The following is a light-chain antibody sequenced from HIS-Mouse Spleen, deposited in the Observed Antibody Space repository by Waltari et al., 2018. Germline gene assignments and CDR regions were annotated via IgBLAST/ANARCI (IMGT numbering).Light chain of an antibody. J-gene: IGLJ3*02. V-gene: IGLV1-47*01. CDR1: SSNIGSNY. CDR3: AAWDDSLSGPV. Sequence: QSVLTQPPSASGTPGQRVTISCSGSSSNIGSNYVYWYKQLPGTAPKRLIYRNNQRPSGVPDRFSGSKSGTSASLAISGLRSEDEADYYCAAWDDSLSGPVFGGGTKLTVL. CDR2: RNN.